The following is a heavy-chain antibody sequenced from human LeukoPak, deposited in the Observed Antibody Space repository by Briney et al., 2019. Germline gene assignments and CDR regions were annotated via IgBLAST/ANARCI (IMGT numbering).Heavy chain of an antibody. V-gene: IGHV4-34*01. CDR2: INHSGST. J-gene: IGHJ4*02. CDR3: ARTREVAGRGHFDY. D-gene: IGHD6-19*01. CDR1: GGSFSGYY. Sequence: SETLSLTCAVYGGSFSGYYWSWIRQPPGKGLEWIGEINHSGSTNYNPSLKSRVTISVDTSKNQFSLKLSSVTAADTAVYYCARTREVAGRGHFDYWGQGTLVTVSS.